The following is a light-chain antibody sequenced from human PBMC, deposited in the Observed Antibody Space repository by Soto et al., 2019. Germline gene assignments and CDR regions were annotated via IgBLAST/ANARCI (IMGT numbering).Light chain of an antibody. CDR3: QKYLSALWT. J-gene: IGKJ1*01. Sequence: DIQMTQSPSSLSASVGDRVTITCRASQTINTYLNWYQQTPGKAPKLLIYAAFSLQSGVPSRFSGSGSGTDFTLTISSLQPEDVATYYCQKYLSALWTFGQGTKGDIK. V-gene: IGKV1-39*01. CDR1: QTINTY. CDR2: AAF.